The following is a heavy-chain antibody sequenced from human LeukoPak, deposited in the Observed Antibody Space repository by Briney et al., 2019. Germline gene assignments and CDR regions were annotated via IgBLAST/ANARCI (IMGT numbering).Heavy chain of an antibody. CDR2: ISGSGGST. CDR3: AEGASRNQLLYWALYYMDV. J-gene: IGHJ6*03. Sequence: GGSLRLSCAASGFTFSSYAMSWVRQAPGKGLEWVSAISGSGGSTYYADSVKGRFTISRDNSKNTLYLQMNSLRAEDTAVYYCAEGASRNQLLYWALYYMDVWGKGTTVTVSS. V-gene: IGHV3-23*01. D-gene: IGHD2-2*02. CDR1: GFTFSSYA.